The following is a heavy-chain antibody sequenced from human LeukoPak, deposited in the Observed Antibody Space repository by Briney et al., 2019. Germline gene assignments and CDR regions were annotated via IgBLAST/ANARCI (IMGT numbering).Heavy chain of an antibody. D-gene: IGHD6-13*01. CDR1: GFTFSSYG. Sequence: GGSLRLSCAASGFTFSSYGMHWVRQAPGKGLEWVAVMSYDGSNKYYADSVKGRFTISRDNSKNTLYLQMNSLRAEDTAVYYCAKTALAAAGTDYFDYWGQGTLVTISS. CDR3: AKTALAAAGTDYFDY. J-gene: IGHJ4*02. CDR2: MSYDGSNK. V-gene: IGHV3-30*18.